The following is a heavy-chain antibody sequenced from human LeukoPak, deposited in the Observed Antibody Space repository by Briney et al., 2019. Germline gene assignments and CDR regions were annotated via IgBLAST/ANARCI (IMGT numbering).Heavy chain of an antibody. J-gene: IGHJ4*02. CDR1: GGSISSYY. CDR3: ARERGIVGATTADY. D-gene: IGHD1-26*01. CDR2: IYYSGST. Sequence: SETLSLTCTVSGGSISSYYWSWIRQPPGKGREWHGYIYYSGSTNYNPSLKSRVTISVDTSKNQFSLKLSSVTAADTAVYYCARERGIVGATTADYWGQGTLVTVSS. V-gene: IGHV4-59*01.